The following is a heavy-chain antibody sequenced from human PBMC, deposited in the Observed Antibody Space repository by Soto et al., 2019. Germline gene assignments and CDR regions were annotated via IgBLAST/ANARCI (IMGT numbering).Heavy chain of an antibody. CDR3: ARGSSSWYWYYGMDV. V-gene: IGHV1-3*01. D-gene: IGHD6-13*01. Sequence: ASVKVSCKASGYTFTSYGISWVRQAPGQGLEWMSWINAGNGNTKYSQKFQGRVTITRDTSASTAYMELSSLRSEDTAVYYCARGSSSWYWYYGMDVWGQGTTVTVSS. CDR1: GYTFTSYG. J-gene: IGHJ6*02. CDR2: INAGNGNT.